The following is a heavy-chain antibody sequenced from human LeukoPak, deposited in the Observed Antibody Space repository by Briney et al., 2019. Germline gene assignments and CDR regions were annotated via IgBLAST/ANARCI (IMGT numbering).Heavy chain of an antibody. D-gene: IGHD6-19*01. V-gene: IGHV4-61*05. Sequence: SETLSLTCTVSGGSISSSSYYWSWFRRPPGKGLEWIAYVYQTGDTRYNPSLKSRVSISLDTSKNQFSLKLSSVTATDTAVYYCARHPFSAPFDYWGQGILVTVSS. CDR1: GGSISSSSYY. CDR2: VYQTGDT. CDR3: ARHPFSAPFDY. J-gene: IGHJ4*02.